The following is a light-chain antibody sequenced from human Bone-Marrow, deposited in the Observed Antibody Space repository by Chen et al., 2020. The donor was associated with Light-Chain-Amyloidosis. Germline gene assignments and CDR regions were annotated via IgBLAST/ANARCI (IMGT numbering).Light chain of an antibody. CDR3: QSADSSGTYEVI. Sequence: SYELTQPPSVSVSPGQTARITCSGDDLPTKYAYWYQQKPGQAPVLVIHRDTGRPSGISERFSVSSSVTTAPVTISGVEAEDEADYHCQSADSSGTYEVIFGGGTKLTVL. CDR1: DLPTKY. V-gene: IGLV3-25*03. J-gene: IGLJ2*01. CDR2: RDT.